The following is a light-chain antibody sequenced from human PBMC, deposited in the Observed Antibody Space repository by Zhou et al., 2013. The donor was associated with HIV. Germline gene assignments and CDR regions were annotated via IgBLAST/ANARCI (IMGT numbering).Light chain of an antibody. J-gene: IGKJ4*01. Sequence: DIQMTQSPRSLSAYVGDSVTCTCRASQNIGKSLSWYQYRPGRAPEVLIYDASTVRRGVPSRISASGSGTYFTLNIRDLQLEDAATYFCLHSHERPLSFGGGTK. CDR3: LHSHERPLS. CDR2: DAS. V-gene: IGKV1-39*01. CDR1: QNIGKS.